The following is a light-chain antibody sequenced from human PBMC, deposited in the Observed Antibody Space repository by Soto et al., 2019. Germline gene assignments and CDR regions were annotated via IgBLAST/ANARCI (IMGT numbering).Light chain of an antibody. V-gene: IGLV2-14*01. CDR1: SSDVDGYNY. CDR2: EVS. Sequence: QSALTQPASVSGSPGQSITISCTGTSSDVDGYNYVSWYQQHPGKAPKLMIYEVSNRPSGVSNRFSGSKSGNTASLTISGLQAEDEADYYCSSYTSSSTLEGVFGTGTKVTVL. J-gene: IGLJ1*01. CDR3: SSYTSSSTLEGV.